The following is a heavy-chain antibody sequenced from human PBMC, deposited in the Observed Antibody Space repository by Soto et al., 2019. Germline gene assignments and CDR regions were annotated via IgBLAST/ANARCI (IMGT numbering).Heavy chain of an antibody. CDR3: ATYERYGSNGKFHP. J-gene: IGHJ5*02. CDR1: GYTLTELS. Sequence: ASVKVSCTVSGYTLTELSMHWVLQAPGKGLEWMGGFDPEDGETIYAQKFQGRVTMTEDTSTDTAYMELSSLRSEDTAVYYCATYERYGSNGKFHPSGPGTLVTVSS. V-gene: IGHV1-24*01. D-gene: IGHD3-10*01. CDR2: FDPEDGET.